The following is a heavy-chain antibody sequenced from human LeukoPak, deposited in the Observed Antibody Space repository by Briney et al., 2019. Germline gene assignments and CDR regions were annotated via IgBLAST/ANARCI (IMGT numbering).Heavy chain of an antibody. CDR2: INHSGST. CDR1: GGSFSGYY. Sequence: SETLSLTCAVYGGSFSGYYWSWIRQPPGKGLEWIGEINHSGSTNYNPSPKSRVTMSVDTSQNQFSLKLISVTAADSAVYYCAGGGYPGKFDYWGQGTLVTVSS. J-gene: IGHJ4*02. V-gene: IGHV4-34*01. CDR3: AGGGYPGKFDY. D-gene: IGHD3-10*01.